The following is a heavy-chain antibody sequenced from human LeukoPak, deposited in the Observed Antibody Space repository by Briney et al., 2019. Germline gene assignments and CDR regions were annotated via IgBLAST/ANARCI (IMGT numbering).Heavy chain of an antibody. Sequence: GGSLRLSCAASGFTFSSYSMNWVRQAPGKGLEWVSSISSSSSYIYYADSVKGRFTISRDNAKNSLYLQMNSLRAEDTAVYYCLRRHGVENLRDYWGQGTLVTVSS. CDR1: GFTFSSYS. V-gene: IGHV3-21*01. CDR3: LRRHGVENLRDY. J-gene: IGHJ4*02. D-gene: IGHD5-24*01. CDR2: ISSSSSYI.